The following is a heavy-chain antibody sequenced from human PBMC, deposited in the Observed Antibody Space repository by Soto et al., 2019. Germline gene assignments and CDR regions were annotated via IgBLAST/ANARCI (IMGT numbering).Heavy chain of an antibody. V-gene: IGHV3-23*01. CDR2: ISGSGRTT. CDR1: GFTLSDHS. J-gene: IGHJ3*02. CDR3: AKELLVGGTFNAFDM. Sequence: GGPLRLSSAGSGFTLSDHSIDWFSQAPGKGLEWVSTISGSGRTTFGADSMKGRFTISRDNSRNTLFLQMNSLRADDTAVYYCAKELLVGGTFNAFDMWGQGTKVTVSS. D-gene: IGHD1-26*01.